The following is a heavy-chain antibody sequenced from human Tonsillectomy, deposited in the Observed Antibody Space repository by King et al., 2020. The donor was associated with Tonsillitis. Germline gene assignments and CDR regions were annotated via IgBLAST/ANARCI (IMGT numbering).Heavy chain of an antibody. J-gene: IGHJ4*02. D-gene: IGHD1-26*01. CDR2: MYDSGAF. CDR3: AGYVSGSFDY. V-gene: IGHV4-39*01. CDR1: GGSIGSSDHF. Sequence: LQLQESGPGVVKPSETLSLTCTVSGGSIGSSDHFWAWIRQPPGKGLEWIGYMYDSGAFFYNPSLKSRVTISGGASENRFSLKLSSVTAADTAVYFCAGYVSGSFDYWGQGALVTVSS.